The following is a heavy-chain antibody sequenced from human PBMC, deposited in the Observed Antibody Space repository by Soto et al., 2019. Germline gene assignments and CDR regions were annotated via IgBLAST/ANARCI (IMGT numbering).Heavy chain of an antibody. CDR3: TRHAIIPKLQYGMDV. D-gene: IGHD2-2*02. Sequence: PSETLSLTCTVSGGSVSGYYWSWIRQSPGKGLEWLGYIFYAGNTLYNPSVQSRVTISVDTSKTQFSLKLRSVTAADTAVYYCTRHAIIPKLQYGMDVWGQGTTVTVS. CDR1: GGSVSGYY. J-gene: IGHJ6*02. CDR2: IFYAGNT. V-gene: IGHV4-59*02.